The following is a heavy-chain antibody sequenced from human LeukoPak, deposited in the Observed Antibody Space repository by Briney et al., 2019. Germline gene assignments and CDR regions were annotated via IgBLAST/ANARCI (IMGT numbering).Heavy chain of an antibody. Sequence: PSETLSLTCTVSGGSISSYYWSWIRQPPGKGLEWIGYIYCSGSTNYNPSLKSRVTISVDTSKNQFSLKLSSVTAADTAVYYCARLPPLKDAFDIWGQGTMVTVSS. CDR2: IYCSGST. V-gene: IGHV4-59*08. CDR1: GGSISSYY. J-gene: IGHJ3*02. CDR3: ARLPPLKDAFDI.